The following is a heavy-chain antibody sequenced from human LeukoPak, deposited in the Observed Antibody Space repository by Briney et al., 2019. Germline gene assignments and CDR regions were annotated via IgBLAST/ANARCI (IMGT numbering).Heavy chain of an antibody. CDR2: IKEDGSEK. Sequence: GGSLRLSCAASGFTFSSYWMSWVRQAPGKGLEWVANIKEDGSEKYYVDSVKGRFTISRDNAKNSLYLQMNSLRAEDTAVYYCARVRSYYSSSPDYWGQGTLVTVSS. D-gene: IGHD6-6*01. CDR3: ARVRSYYSSSPDY. V-gene: IGHV3-7*01. CDR1: GFTFSSYW. J-gene: IGHJ4*02.